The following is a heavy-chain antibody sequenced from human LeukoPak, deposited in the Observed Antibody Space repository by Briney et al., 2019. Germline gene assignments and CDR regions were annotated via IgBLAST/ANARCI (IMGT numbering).Heavy chain of an antibody. J-gene: IGHJ5*01. CDR2: IYHGSA. V-gene: IGHV4-61*01. D-gene: IGHD6-19*01. CDR1: DDSVSSSRYY. Sequence: TETLSLTCTVSDDSVSSSRYYWTWIRQPPGEGLEWIGYIYHGSATYNPSLESRVTLSMDTSKNQYSLKMTSVTAADAAVYYCAREGGRQWLVSGALDSWGQGTLVTVSS. CDR3: AREGGRQWLVSGALDS.